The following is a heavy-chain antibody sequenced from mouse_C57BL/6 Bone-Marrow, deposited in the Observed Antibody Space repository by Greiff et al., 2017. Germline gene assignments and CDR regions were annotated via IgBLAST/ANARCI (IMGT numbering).Heavy chain of an antibody. D-gene: IGHD1-1*01. CDR2: FYPGSGSI. CDR1: GYTFTEYT. Sequence: VQGVESGAELVKPGASVKLSCKASGYTFTEYTIHWVKQRSGQGLEWIGWFYPGSGSIKYNEKFKDKATLTADKSSSTVYMELSRLTSEDSAVYFCARHEVEGYYCGSGYAAWFAYWGQGTLVTVSA. J-gene: IGHJ3*01. CDR3: ARHEVEGYYCGSGYAAWFAY. V-gene: IGHV1-62-2*01.